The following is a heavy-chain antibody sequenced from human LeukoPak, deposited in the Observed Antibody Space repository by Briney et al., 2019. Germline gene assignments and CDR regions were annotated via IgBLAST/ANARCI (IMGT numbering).Heavy chain of an antibody. D-gene: IGHD3-10*01. CDR1: GGSFSGYY. V-gene: IGHV4-34*01. CDR2: INRSGST. CDR3: ARLPRRGYYDP. Sequence: SETLSLTCAVYGGSFSGYYWSWIRQPPGKGLEWIGEINRSGSTNYNPSLKSRVTISVDTSKNQFSLKLSSVTAADTAVYYCARLPRRGYYDPWGQGTLVTVSS. J-gene: IGHJ5*02.